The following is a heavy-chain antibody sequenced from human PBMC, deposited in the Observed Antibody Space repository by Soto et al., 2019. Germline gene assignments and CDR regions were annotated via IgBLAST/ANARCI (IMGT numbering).Heavy chain of an antibody. V-gene: IGHV3-30-3*01. J-gene: IGHJ6*02. Sequence: GGSLRLSCAASGFTFSSYAMHWVRQAPGKGPEWVAVISYDGSNKYYADSVKGRFTISRDNSKNTLYLQMNSLRAEDTAVYYCARDRVLLWIFVIPKNYYYGMDVWGQGTTVTVSS. CDR2: ISYDGSNK. D-gene: IGHD3-10*01. CDR3: ARDRVLLWIFVIPKNYYYGMDV. CDR1: GFTFSSYA.